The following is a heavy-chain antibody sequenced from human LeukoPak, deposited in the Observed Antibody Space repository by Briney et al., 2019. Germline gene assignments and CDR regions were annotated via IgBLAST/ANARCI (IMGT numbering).Heavy chain of an antibody. CDR1: GFTFSSYA. J-gene: IGHJ4*02. CDR3: AKKLSGSYKAFDY. D-gene: IGHD1-26*01. CDR2: ISDSGGTI. Sequence: GGSLRLSCAASGFTFSSYAMSWVRQAPGKGLEWVSGISDSGGTIYYANSVKGRFTISRDNSKNTLYLQMNSLRAEDTAVYYCAKKLSGSYKAFDYWGQGTPVTVSS. V-gene: IGHV3-23*01.